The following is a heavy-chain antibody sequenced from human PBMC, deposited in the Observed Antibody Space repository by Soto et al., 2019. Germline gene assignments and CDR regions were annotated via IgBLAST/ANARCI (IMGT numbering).Heavy chain of an antibody. D-gene: IGHD4-17*01. V-gene: IGHV4-31*02. Sequence: QVQLQESGPGLVKPSQTLSLTCIVSGGFISSGGYYWSWIRQHPGQGLEWIGYIYYIGSSYYNPSLKSRVTISVDTSKNPFSLKLSSVTAADTAVYYCARGDYGAYLDFDYWGQGTLVTVSS. CDR3: ARGDYGAYLDFDY. CDR2: IYYIGSS. J-gene: IGHJ4*02. CDR1: GGFISSGGYY.